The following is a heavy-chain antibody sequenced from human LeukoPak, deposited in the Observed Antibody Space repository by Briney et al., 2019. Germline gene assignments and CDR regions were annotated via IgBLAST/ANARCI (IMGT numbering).Heavy chain of an antibody. CDR2: IKQDGSEK. CDR3: ARDYRGYRAPYYFDY. J-gene: IGHJ4*02. D-gene: IGHD2-15*01. Sequence: GGSLRLSXAASGFTFSSYWMSWVRQAPGKGVEWVANIKQDGSEKYYVDSVKGRVTISRDNAKNSLYLQMNSLRAEDTAVYYCARDYRGYRAPYYFDYWGQGTLVTVSS. V-gene: IGHV3-7*01. CDR1: GFTFSSYW.